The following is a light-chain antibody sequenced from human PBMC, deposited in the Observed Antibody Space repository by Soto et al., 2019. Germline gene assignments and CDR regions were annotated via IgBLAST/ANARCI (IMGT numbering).Light chain of an antibody. V-gene: IGKV1-12*01. J-gene: IGKJ1*01. CDR1: QYISTY. CDR3: QQANTFPWT. Sequence: DIQMTQSPTSVSASIGDKVTITCLASQYISTYLAWYQHKPVRAPKLLIYIASSLQSGVPSRFSGSGSGTDFSLTIIGLQPDDFATYYCQQANTFPWTFGQGTKVDI. CDR2: IAS.